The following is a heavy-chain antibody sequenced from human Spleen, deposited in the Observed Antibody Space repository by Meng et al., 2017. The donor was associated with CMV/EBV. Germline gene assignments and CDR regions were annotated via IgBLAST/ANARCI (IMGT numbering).Heavy chain of an antibody. CDR1: EYTFIDHH. V-gene: IGHV1-69*05. CDR3: ASVVVVVAATRDYYYYGMDV. J-gene: IGHJ6*02. D-gene: IGHD2-15*01. Sequence: SVKVSCKASEYTFIDHHMHWVRQAPGQGLEWMGGIIPIFGTANYAQKFQGRVTITTDESTSTAYMELSSLRSEDTAVYYCASVVVVVAATRDYYYYGMDVWGQGTTVTVSS. CDR2: IIPIFGTA.